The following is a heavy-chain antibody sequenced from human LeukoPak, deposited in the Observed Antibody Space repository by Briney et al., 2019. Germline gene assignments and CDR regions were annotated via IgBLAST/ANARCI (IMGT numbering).Heavy chain of an antibody. J-gene: IGHJ5*02. CDR1: GYTFTSYG. V-gene: IGHV1-18*01. D-gene: IGHD6-13*01. CDR3: ARSHIAAAGRPFFPHRRDHNNWFDP. CDR2: ISAYNGNT. Sequence: ASVKVSCKASGYTFTSYGISWVRQAPGQGLEWMGWISAYNGNTNYAQKLQGRVTMTTDTSTSTAYMELRSLRSDDTAVYYCARSHIAAAGRPFFPHRRDHNNWFDPWGQGTLVTVSS.